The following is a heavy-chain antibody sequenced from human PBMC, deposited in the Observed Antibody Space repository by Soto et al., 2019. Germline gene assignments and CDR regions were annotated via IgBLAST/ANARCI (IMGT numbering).Heavy chain of an antibody. J-gene: IGHJ6*02. CDR2: TSPCTGNP. V-gene: IGHV1-18*01. D-gene: IGHD3-16*01. Sequence: QVQLVQSGDQMKKPRASVKVSCKASGYIFVNYGIAWVRQAPGQVLAWMGWTSPCTGNPHSATKVQGRLTLTTDTSTRPAYMDLGSLSSDDTAVYYCGMVDNYVTPTPQDVWGQGTTVTVSS. CDR1: GYIFVNYG. CDR3: GMVDNYVTPTPQDV.